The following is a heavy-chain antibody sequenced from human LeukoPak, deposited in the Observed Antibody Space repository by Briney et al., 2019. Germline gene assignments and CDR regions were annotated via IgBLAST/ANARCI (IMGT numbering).Heavy chain of an antibody. CDR3: ATHPLTTVTTFFVTLDY. Sequence: SVKVSCKASGGTFSSYAISWVRQAPGPGLEWMGGIIPIFGTATYAQPFQGRVTITAEESTSTAYMELRSRRAEDTAVYYWATHPLTTVTTFFVTLDYWGEGTLVSVSS. J-gene: IGHJ4*02. D-gene: IGHD4-17*01. CDR2: IIPIFGTA. V-gene: IGHV1-69*13. CDR1: GGTFSSYA.